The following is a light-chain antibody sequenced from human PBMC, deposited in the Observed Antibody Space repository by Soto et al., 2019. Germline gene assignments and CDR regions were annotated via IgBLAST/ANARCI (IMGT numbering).Light chain of an antibody. J-gene: IGKJ1*01. CDR2: AAS. CDR1: QGIRNY. V-gene: IGKV1-27*01. CDR3: QKYSSAPWT. Sequence: DIQMTQSPSSLSASVGDRVTITCRASQGIRNYLAWYQQKPGKVPKLLIYAASTLQSGVPSRFSGSGSGTDFTLTISSLQPEDFATYYCQKYSSAPWTFGPGTRVNVK.